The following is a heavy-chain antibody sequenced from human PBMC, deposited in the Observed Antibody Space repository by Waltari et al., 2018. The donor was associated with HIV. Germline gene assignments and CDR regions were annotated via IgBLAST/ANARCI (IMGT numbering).Heavy chain of an antibody. CDR2: INAGNGNT. CDR1: GYTFTSYA. V-gene: IGHV1-3*01. CDR3: ARDLPPGDYYYYGMDV. D-gene: IGHD4-17*01. Sequence: QVQLVQSGAEVKKPGASVKVSCKASGYTFTSYAMHWVRQAPEQRREWMGWINAGNGNTKDSPKFQGRVTITRDTAARTAYMELRSLRSEDTDVYYWARDLPPGDYYYYGMDVWGQGTTVTVSS. J-gene: IGHJ6*02.